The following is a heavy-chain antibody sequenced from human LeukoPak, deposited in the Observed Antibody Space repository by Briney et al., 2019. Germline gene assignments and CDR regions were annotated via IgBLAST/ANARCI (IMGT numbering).Heavy chain of an antibody. V-gene: IGHV4-39*02. CDR3: GRAPDY. CDR1: GXSISSTSYY. CDR2: IYSSGST. Sequence: SETLSLTCTVSGXSISSTSYYWGWIRQPPGKGLEWIGSIYSSGSTYYSPSLKSRVTISEDTSKAHFSLKLSSVTAADTAVYYCGRAPDYWGQGTLVTVSS. J-gene: IGHJ4*02.